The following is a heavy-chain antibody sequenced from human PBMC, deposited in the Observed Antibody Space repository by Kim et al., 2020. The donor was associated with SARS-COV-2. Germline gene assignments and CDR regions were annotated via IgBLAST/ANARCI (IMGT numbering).Heavy chain of an antibody. CDR1: GFTFSSYG. CDR3: AKGGIVGATSYFDY. CDR2: IWYDGSNK. V-gene: IGHV3-33*06. J-gene: IGHJ4*02. D-gene: IGHD1-26*01. Sequence: GGSLRLSCAASGFTFSSYGMHWVRQAPGKGLEWVAVIWYDGSNKYYADSVKGRFTISRDNSKNTLYLQMNSLRAEDTAVYYCAKGGIVGATSYFDYWGQGTLVTVSS.